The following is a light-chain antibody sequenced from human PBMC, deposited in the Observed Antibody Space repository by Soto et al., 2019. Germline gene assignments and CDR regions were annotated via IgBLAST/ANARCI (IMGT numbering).Light chain of an antibody. J-gene: IGLJ2*01. CDR3: QSYDSSLSVV. CDR1: SSDVGSYNL. CDR2: EGS. Sequence: QSALTQPASVSGSPGQSITISCTGTSSDVGSYNLVSWYQQHPGKAPKLTIYEGSKRPSGVSNRFSGSKSGNTASLTISGLQAEDEADYYCQSYDSSLSVVFGGGTKLTVL. V-gene: IGLV2-14*02.